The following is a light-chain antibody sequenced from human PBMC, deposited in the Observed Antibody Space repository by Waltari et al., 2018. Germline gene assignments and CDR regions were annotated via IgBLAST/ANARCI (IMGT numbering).Light chain of an antibody. Sequence: QSALTQPASVSGSPGQSITISCTGTSSDVGGYNYVSWYQHHPGKAPNLVIYDVSNRPSGVSNRFSGSKSGNTASLTISGLQAEDEADYYCSSYTSSSTLVVFGGGTKLTVL. V-gene: IGLV2-14*03. CDR1: SSDVGGYNY. J-gene: IGLJ2*01. CDR3: SSYTSSSTLVV. CDR2: DVS.